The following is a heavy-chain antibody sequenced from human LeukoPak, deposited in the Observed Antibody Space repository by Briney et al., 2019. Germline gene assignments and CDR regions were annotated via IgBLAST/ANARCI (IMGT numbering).Heavy chain of an antibody. J-gene: IGHJ4*02. D-gene: IGHD3-22*01. Sequence: ASVKVSCKASGYTFTSYAMHWVRQAPGQRLEWMGWINAGNGNTKYSQKFQGRVTITRDTSASTAYMELSSLRSEDTAVYYCARDRSYYDSSGYYSWGQGTLVTVSS. CDR3: ARDRSYYDSSGYYS. V-gene: IGHV1-3*01. CDR2: INAGNGNT. CDR1: GYTFTSYA.